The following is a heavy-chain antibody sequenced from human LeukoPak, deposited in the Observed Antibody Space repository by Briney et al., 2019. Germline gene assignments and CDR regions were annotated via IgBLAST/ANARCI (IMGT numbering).Heavy chain of an antibody. Sequence: GGSLRLSCAASGFTVSSNYMSWVRQAPGKGLEWVSVIYSGGSTYYADSVKGRFTISRDNSKNTLYLQMNSLRAEDTAVYYCAKDLEFWSHYDFWSGYSLFDYWGQGTLVTVSS. J-gene: IGHJ4*02. CDR1: GFTVSSNY. V-gene: IGHV3-53*01. CDR2: IYSGGST. D-gene: IGHD3-3*01. CDR3: AKDLEFWSHYDFWSGYSLFDY.